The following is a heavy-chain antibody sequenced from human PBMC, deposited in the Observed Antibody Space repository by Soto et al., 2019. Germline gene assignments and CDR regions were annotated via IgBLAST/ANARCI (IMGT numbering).Heavy chain of an antibody. CDR2: IVVGSGNT. CDR3: AADGITGTAFYYYGMDV. D-gene: IGHD1-20*01. J-gene: IGHJ6*02. Sequence: SVKVYCKASGFTFTSSAVQWVRQARGQRLEWIGWIVVGSGNTNYAQNFQERVTITRDMSTSTAYVELSSLRSEDTAVYYCAADGITGTAFYYYGMDVWGQGTTVTVSS. CDR1: GFTFTSSA. V-gene: IGHV1-58*01.